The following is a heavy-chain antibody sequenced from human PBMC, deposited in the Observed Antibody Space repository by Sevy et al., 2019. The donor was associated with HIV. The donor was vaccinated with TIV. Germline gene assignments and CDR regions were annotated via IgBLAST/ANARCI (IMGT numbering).Heavy chain of an antibody. D-gene: IGHD6-13*01. CDR2: SGNT. V-gene: IGHV4-59*01. CDR1: GVSISPYS. Sequence: SETLSLTCTVSGVSISPYSWAWIRQPPGKGLECIGFSGNTNYNPSLKTRVTTSVDTSKNQFSLKLSSVTAADTAIYYCARGGPNQQQLDYFDYWGQGTLVTVSS. J-gene: IGHJ4*02. CDR3: ARGGPNQQQLDYFDY.